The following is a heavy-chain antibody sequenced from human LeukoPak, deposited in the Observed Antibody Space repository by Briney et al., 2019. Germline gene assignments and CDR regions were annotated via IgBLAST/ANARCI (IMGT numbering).Heavy chain of an antibody. CDR2: IYSGGTT. Sequence: QTGGSLRLSCAASGFTVSSNYMSWVRQAPGKGLEWVSVIYSGGTTYYADSVKRRFSISRDNSKNTLYLQMNSLRADDTAVYYCARGITRGHNYYYYYMDVWGKGTTVTVSS. CDR3: ARGITRGHNYYYYYMDV. J-gene: IGHJ6*03. CDR1: GFTVSSNY. D-gene: IGHD7-27*01. V-gene: IGHV3-53*01.